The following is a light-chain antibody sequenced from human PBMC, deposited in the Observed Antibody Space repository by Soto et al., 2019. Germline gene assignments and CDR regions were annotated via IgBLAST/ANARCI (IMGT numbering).Light chain of an antibody. CDR1: QSLASN. CDR2: GAS. Sequence: DIVLTQSPATLSVSPGESATLSCRASQSLASNLAWYQQKPGQTPRLLIYGASTRATDNPARFSASGSGTEFTLTISGLQSEDFAVYYCQQYNGWPRTFGQGTKVEVK. J-gene: IGKJ1*01. V-gene: IGKV3-15*01. CDR3: QQYNGWPRT.